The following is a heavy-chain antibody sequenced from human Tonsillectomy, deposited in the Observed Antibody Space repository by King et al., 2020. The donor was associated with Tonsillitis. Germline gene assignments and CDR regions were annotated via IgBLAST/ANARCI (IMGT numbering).Heavy chain of an antibody. CDR3: AKELGGPMLVAVIIEYPYYGIGV. D-gene: IGHD3-22*01. Sequence: VQLVESGGGLVQPGGSLRLSCAASGFTFSSYAMSWVRQAPGKGLEWVSAISGSGGSTYYADSVKGRFTISRDNSKNTLYLQLNSLRAEGTAVYYCAKELGGPMLVAVIIEYPYYGIGVWGQGTTVTVSS. J-gene: IGHJ6*02. V-gene: IGHV3-23*04. CDR1: GFTFSSYA. CDR2: ISGSGGST.